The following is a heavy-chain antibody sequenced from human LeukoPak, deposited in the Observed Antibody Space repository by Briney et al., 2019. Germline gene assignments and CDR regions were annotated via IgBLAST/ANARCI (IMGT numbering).Heavy chain of an antibody. V-gene: IGHV4-59*01. CDR3: ASSGQCTNGLCRDVGYMDV. J-gene: IGHJ6*03. CDR2: IYYSGST. Sequence: SETLSLTCTVSGGSISSYYWSWIRQPPGKGLEWIGYIYYSGSTNYNPSLKSRVTISVDTSKNQFSLKLSSVTAADTAVYYCASSGQCTNGLCRDVGYMDVWGKGTTVTVSS. D-gene: IGHD2-8*01. CDR1: GGSISSYY.